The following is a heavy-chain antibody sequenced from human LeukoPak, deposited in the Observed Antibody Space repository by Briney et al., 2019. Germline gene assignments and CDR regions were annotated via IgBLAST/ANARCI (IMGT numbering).Heavy chain of an antibody. CDR1: GGSISSSSYY. J-gene: IGHJ4*02. CDR2: IYYSGST. Sequence: PSETLSLTCTVSGGSISSSSYYWGWIRQPPGKGLEWIGSIYYSGSTYYNPSLKSRVTISVDTSKNQFSLKLSSVTAADTAVYYCAREQTIFGVVITPYYFDYWGQGTLVTVSS. V-gene: IGHV4-39*07. D-gene: IGHD3-3*01. CDR3: AREQTIFGVVITPYYFDY.